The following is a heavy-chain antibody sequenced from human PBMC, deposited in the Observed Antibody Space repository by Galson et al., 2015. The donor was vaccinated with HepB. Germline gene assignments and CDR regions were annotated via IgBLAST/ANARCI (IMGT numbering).Heavy chain of an antibody. J-gene: IGHJ4*02. CDR2: INPSGGST. V-gene: IGHV1-46*03. Sequence: SVKVSCKASGYTFTSYYMHWVRQAPGQGLEWMGIINPSGGSTSYAQKFQGRVTMTRDTSTSTVYMELSSLRSEDTAVYYCARARREYYYDSSGYYTWGQGTLVTVSS. D-gene: IGHD3-22*01. CDR1: GYTFTSYY. CDR3: ARARREYYYDSSGYYT.